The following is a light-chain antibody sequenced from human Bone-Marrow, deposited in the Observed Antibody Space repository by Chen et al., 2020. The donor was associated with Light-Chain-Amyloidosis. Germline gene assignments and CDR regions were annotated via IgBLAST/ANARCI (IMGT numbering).Light chain of an antibody. Sequence: SYVLTQPSSVSVAPGQTATIACGGNNIGSTGVHCYQQTPGQAPLLVVDDDSDRPSGIPERLSGSNSGNTATLTISRVEAGDEADYYCQVWDRSSDRPVFGGGTKLTVL. CDR1: NIGSTG. V-gene: IGLV3-21*02. CDR3: QVWDRSSDRPV. J-gene: IGLJ3*02. CDR2: DDS.